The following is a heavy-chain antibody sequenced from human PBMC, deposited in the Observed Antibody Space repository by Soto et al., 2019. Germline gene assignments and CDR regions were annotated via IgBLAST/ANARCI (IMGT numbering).Heavy chain of an antibody. V-gene: IGHV4-30-2*06. CDR2: ISHLEST. CDR1: GASISYGGFS. J-gene: IGHJ4*02. D-gene: IGHD3-10*01. Sequence: ASETLSLTCTVSGASISYGGFSWSWIRQSPGKGLEWIGYISHLESTYFHPSFKSRLTMSIDRTRNQFSLKLSSVTAADMAVYFCARLVYDTRLNYMYFDFWGQGTLVTVSS. CDR3: ARLVYDTRLNYMYFDF.